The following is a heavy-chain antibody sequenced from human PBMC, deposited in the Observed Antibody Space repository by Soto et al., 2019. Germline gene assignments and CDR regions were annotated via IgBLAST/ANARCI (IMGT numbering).Heavy chain of an antibody. J-gene: IGHJ5*02. CDR2: IYYSGTT. V-gene: IGHV4-39*01. CDR1: GDSISSSRYY. D-gene: IGHD3-10*01. Sequence: QLQLQESGPGLVKPSETLSLTCTVSGDSISSSRYYWGWIRQPPGKGLEWIGTIYYSGTTYYNPSLKSRLTVAVDTSKNQFSLKLNSVTAADTAVYYCAKKGRSWSAFDPWGQGTLVTVSS. CDR3: AKKGRSWSAFDP.